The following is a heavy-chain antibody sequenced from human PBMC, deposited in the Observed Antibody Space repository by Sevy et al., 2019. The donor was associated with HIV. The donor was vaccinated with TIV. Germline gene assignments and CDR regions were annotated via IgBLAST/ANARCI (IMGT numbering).Heavy chain of an antibody. CDR2: FRGVFFGGTV. CDR3: TRWKAAQSIFDY. D-gene: IGHD6-13*01. J-gene: IGHJ4*02. Sequence: GGSLDFSGTAPGFTFGNIVMTWFGQAPGKGLKGVVFFRGVFFGGTVDPAPFVRGRFVISRVDSKTIAYLQMNDLKTEDTGVYYCTRWKAAQSIFDYWGQGALVTVSS. CDR1: GFTFGNIV. V-gene: IGHV3-49*03.